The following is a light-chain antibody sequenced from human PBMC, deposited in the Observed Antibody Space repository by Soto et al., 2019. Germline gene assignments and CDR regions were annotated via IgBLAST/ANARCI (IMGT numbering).Light chain of an antibody. CDR1: SSDVGTYNY. J-gene: IGLJ1*01. CDR3: CSYAGSPRYV. CDR2: DVS. V-gene: IGLV2-11*01. Sequence: QSALTQPRSVSGSLGQSVTISCTGTSSDVGTYNYVSWYQQHQGKATKVMIYDVSERPSGVPDRFAGSKSGNTASLTISGLQAEDEADYYCCSYAGSPRYVLGTGTKVTVL.